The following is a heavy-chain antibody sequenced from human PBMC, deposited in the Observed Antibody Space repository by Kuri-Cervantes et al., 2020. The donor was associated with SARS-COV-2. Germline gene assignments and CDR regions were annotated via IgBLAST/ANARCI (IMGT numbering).Heavy chain of an antibody. Sequence: GESLKISCAASGFTFSNYAMSWVRQAPGKGLEWVSALGGSGDNTYYADSVKGRFTISRDNSKNTLYLQMNSLRAEDTAVYYCAHQEYKNSNSVRVFDHWGQGTLVTVSS. V-gene: IGHV3-23*01. D-gene: IGHD4-11*01. CDR2: LGGSGDNT. J-gene: IGHJ4*02. CDR3: AHQEYKNSNSVRVFDH. CDR1: GFTFSNYA.